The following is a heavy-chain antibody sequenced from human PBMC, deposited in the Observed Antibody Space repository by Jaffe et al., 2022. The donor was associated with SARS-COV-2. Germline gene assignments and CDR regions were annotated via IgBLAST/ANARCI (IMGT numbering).Heavy chain of an antibody. CDR1: GFTFSSYG. V-gene: IGHV3-33*01. Sequence: QVQLVESGGGVVQPGRSLRLSCAASGFTFSSYGMHWVRQAPGKGLEWVAVIWYDGSNKYYADSVKGRFTISRDNSKNTLYLQMNSLRAEDTAVYYCARGPQVGDYISASFDYWGQGTLVTVSS. J-gene: IGHJ4*02. D-gene: IGHD4-17*01. CDR2: IWYDGSNK. CDR3: ARGPQVGDYISASFDY.